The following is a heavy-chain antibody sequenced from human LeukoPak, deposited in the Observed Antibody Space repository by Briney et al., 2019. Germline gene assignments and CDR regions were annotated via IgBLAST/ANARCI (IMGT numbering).Heavy chain of an antibody. CDR3: AKDFSPFSPYGSGSYVLSGYYGMDV. CDR1: GFTFSSYS. CDR2: VTYNGATM. V-gene: IGHV3-48*04. J-gene: IGHJ6*02. D-gene: IGHD3-10*01. Sequence: GGSLRLSCAASGFTFSSYSMNWVRQAPGKGLEWLSYVTYNGATMYYADSVKGRFTASRDNGKNSLYLQMNSLRAEDTAVYYCAKDFSPFSPYGSGSYVLSGYYGMDVWGQGTTVTVSS.